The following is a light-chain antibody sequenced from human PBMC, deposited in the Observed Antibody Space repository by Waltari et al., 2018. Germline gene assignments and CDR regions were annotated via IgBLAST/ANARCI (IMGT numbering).Light chain of an antibody. V-gene: IGKV1-17*01. CDR2: AAT. Sequence: DIQMTQSPSSLSASVGDTVTITCRESQGISSYLNWFQQKPGKAPKLLIYAATTLQSGVPSRFSGSGSGTEFTLTISSLQPEDFAAYYCLQHNSYPYSFGQGTKVEIK. J-gene: IGKJ2*03. CDR3: LQHNSYPYS. CDR1: QGISSY.